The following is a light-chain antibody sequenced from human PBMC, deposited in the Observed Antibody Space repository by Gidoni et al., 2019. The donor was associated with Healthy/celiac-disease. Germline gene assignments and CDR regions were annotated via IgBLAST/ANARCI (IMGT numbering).Light chain of an antibody. CDR1: QGISTY. Sequence: DIQMPQSPSSLSASVGDRVTITCRASQGISTYLAWYQQKPGKVPKLLIYAASTLQSGVPSRFSGSGSGTDFTLTISSLQPEDVAIYYCQKYNSAPPTFXXXTKVEIK. CDR2: AAS. CDR3: QKYNSAPPT. V-gene: IGKV1-27*01. J-gene: IGKJ1*01.